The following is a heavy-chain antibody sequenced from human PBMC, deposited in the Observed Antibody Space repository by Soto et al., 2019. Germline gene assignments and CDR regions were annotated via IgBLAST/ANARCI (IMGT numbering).Heavy chain of an antibody. CDR1: GGSISSYY. D-gene: IGHD1-26*01. V-gene: IGHV4-59*01. CDR3: ARVERLYYFDY. Sequence: QVQLQESGPGLVKPSETLSLTCTVSGGSISSYYWSWIRQPPGKGLEWIGYIYYSGSTNYNPSLKSRVTISVDTSKNQFSLKLSSVTAADTAVYYCARVERLYYFDYWGQGTLVTVSS. J-gene: IGHJ4*02. CDR2: IYYSGST.